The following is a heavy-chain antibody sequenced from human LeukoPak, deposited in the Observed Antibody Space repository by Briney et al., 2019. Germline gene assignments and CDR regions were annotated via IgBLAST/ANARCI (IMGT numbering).Heavy chain of an antibody. Sequence: ASVKVSCKASGGTFSNYGISWVRQAPGQGLEWMGIINPSGGSTSYAQKFQGRVTMTRDMSTSTVYMELSSLRSEDTAVYYCARSLYGSGSFSFDYWGQGTLVTVSS. V-gene: IGHV1-46*01. J-gene: IGHJ4*02. D-gene: IGHD3-10*01. CDR3: ARSLYGSGSFSFDY. CDR1: GGTFSNYG. CDR2: INPSGGST.